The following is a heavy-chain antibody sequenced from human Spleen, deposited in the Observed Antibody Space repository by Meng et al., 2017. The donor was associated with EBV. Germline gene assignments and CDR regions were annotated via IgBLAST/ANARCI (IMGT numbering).Heavy chain of an antibody. Sequence: QLSLKVSGPSLVTPTQTLTLTCTFSGFSLSTHGLSVGWVRQPPGKALEWLALIYWDGNKHYRPSLRTRLTITKDTSKNQVVLSMTNVDPVDTATYFCAHRAGYSYGFSYFDSWGQGTLVTVSS. J-gene: IGHJ4*02. V-gene: IGHV2-5*02. CDR1: GFSLSTHGLS. CDR2: IYWDGNK. D-gene: IGHD5-18*01. CDR3: AHRAGYSYGFSYFDS.